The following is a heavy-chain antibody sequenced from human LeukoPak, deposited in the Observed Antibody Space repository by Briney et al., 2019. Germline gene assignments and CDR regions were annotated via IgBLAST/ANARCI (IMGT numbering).Heavy chain of an antibody. CDR2: IIPIFGTA. CDR3: ARVVVVPAAMRINYYYGMDV. V-gene: IGHV1-69*06. D-gene: IGHD2-2*01. J-gene: IGHJ6*04. Sequence: ASVKVSCKASGGTFSSYAISWVRQAPGQGLEWMGGIIPIFGTANYAQKFQGRVTITADKSTSTAYMELSSLRSEDTAVYYCARVVVVPAAMRINYYYGMDVWGKGTTVTVSS. CDR1: GGTFSSYA.